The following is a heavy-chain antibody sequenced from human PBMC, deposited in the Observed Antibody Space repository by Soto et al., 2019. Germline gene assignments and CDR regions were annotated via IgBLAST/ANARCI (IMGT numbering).Heavy chain of an antibody. CDR3: ARSAIVLMVYAIGTWFDP. D-gene: IGHD2-8*01. CDR2: ISYDGSNK. CDR1: GFTFSSYA. Sequence: GWSLRLSCAASGFTFSSYAMHWVRQAPGKGLEWVAVISYDGSNKYYADSVKGRFTISRDNSKNTLYLQMNSLRAEDTAVYYCARSAIVLMVYAIGTWFDPWGQGTLVTVSS. V-gene: IGHV3-30-3*01. J-gene: IGHJ5*02.